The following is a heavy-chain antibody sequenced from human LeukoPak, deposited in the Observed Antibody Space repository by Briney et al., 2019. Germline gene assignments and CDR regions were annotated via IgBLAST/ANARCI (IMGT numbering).Heavy chain of an antibody. Sequence: SETLSLTCTVSGGSISSSNYYWGWIRQPPGKGLEWIGSIYYSGSTYDNPSLKSRVTISVDTSKNQFSLKLSSVTAADTAVYYCARYGEGSGYYYGAFDIWGQGTMVTVSS. D-gene: IGHD3-22*01. CDR2: IYYSGST. CDR1: GGSISSSNYY. J-gene: IGHJ3*02. CDR3: ARYGEGSGYYYGAFDI. V-gene: IGHV4-39*01.